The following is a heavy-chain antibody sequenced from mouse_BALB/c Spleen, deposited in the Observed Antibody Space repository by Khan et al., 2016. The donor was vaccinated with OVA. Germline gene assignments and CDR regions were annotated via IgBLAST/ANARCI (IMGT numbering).Heavy chain of an antibody. CDR2: ILPGSGSR. D-gene: IGHD1-1*01. V-gene: IGHV1-9*01. CDR1: GYTFSSYW. Sequence: QVQLKESGAELMKPGASVKISCKATGYTFSSYWLEWVKQRPGHGLEWIGEILPGSGSRNYNEKFKGKATFTADISSKTTYMQLSSLTSEDSADDYWARVNYGSRDYFDYLGQGTTLTVSS. CDR3: ARVNYGSRDYFDY. J-gene: IGHJ2*01.